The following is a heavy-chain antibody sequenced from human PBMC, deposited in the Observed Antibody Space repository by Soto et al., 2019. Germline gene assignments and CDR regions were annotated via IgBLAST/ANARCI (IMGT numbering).Heavy chain of an antibody. CDR1: GLTFNRYW. D-gene: IGHD6-13*01. V-gene: IGHV3-74*01. CDR3: AKGGSAALIAPSGRDNWFDP. CDR2: INTDGTNS. Sequence: GGSLRLSCAASGLTFNRYWMHWVRHAPGKGLVWVSHINTDGTNSNYADSVKGRFTISRDNAKSTLYLQMNSLRPEDTAVYYCAKGGSAALIAPSGRDNWFDPWGQGTQVTVS. J-gene: IGHJ5*02.